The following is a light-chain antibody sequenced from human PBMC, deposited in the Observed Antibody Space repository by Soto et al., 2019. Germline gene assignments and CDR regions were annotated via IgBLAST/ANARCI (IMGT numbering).Light chain of an antibody. CDR3: QHRTNWPPYT. J-gene: IGKJ2*01. CDR1: QSVGGD. V-gene: IGKV3-11*01. Sequence: EIVLTQAPATLSLSPGERATLSCRASQSVGGDLAWYQQKPGQAPRLLIYDASNRATGIPARFSGSGFGTGFTLTISSLEPEDFAVYYCQHRTNWPPYTFGQGTKLEIK. CDR2: DAS.